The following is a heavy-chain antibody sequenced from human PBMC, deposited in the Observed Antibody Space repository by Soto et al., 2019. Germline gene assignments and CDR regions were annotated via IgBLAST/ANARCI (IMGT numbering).Heavy chain of an antibody. CDR1: GDSISSSY. Sequence: SETLSLTCTVSGDSISSSYWSWIRQPPGKGLEWIGYMYYSGSTSYNPSLNSRVTLSVDTSKNQFSLKLSSVTAADTAVYYCARGLYYYGSGSYRWFDPWGQGTLVTVSS. CDR2: MYYSGST. D-gene: IGHD3-10*01. V-gene: IGHV4-59*12. J-gene: IGHJ5*02. CDR3: ARGLYYYGSGSYRWFDP.